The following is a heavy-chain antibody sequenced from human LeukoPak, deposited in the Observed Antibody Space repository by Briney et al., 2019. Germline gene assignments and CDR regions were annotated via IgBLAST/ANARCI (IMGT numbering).Heavy chain of an antibody. CDR3: VRVSGFCTNGVCPSFDP. J-gene: IGHJ5*02. D-gene: IGHD2-8*01. CDR2: VSYDGTDT. CDR1: GFTFTNYA. V-gene: IGHV3-30*09. Sequence: PGRPLRLSCAASGFTFTNYAMNWVRQAPGKGLEWVATVSYDGTDTSYADSVKGRFAIFRDNSKNTLYLQMNSLRTEDTAVYYCVRVSGFCTNGVCPSFDPWGQGTLVTVSS.